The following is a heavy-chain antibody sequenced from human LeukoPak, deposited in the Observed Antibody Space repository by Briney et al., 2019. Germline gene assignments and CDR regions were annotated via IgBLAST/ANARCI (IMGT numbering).Heavy chain of an antibody. CDR3: ARHSSSWYLDAFDI. V-gene: IGHV4-39*01. Sequence: PSETLSLTCTVSGGSISSSSYYWGWIRQPPGKGLEWIGSIYYSGSTYYNPSLKSRVTISVDTSKNQFSLKLSSVTAADTAVYYCARHSSSWYLDAFDIWGQGTMVTVSS. CDR1: GGSISSSSYY. D-gene: IGHD6-13*01. J-gene: IGHJ3*02. CDR2: IYYSGST.